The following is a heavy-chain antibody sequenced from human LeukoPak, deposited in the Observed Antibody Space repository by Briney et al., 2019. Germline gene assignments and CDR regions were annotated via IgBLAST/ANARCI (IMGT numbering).Heavy chain of an antibody. CDR3: ARDLKEGFDWTRRYFDY. D-gene: IGHD3-9*01. CDR2: IKQDGSEK. Sequence: LSLTCAVYGGIFNGYYWSWVRQAPGKGLEWVANIKQDGSEKYYVDSVKGRFTISRDNAKNSLYLQMNSLRAEDTAVYYCARDLKEGFDWTRRYFDYWGQGTLVTVSS. J-gene: IGHJ4*02. CDR1: GGIFNGYY. V-gene: IGHV3-7*01.